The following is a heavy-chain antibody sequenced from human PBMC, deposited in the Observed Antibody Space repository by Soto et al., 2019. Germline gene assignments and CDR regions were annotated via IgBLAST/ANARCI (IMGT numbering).Heavy chain of an antibody. CDR1: GFTFSSYA. CDR2: ISGSGGST. D-gene: IGHD2-15*01. CDR3: AKLCGGSCYSYFDY. J-gene: IGHJ4*02. Sequence: EVQLLESGGALVQPGGALRLSCAASGFTFSSYAMSWVRQAPGKGLEWVSAISGSGGSTYYADSVKGRFTISRDNSKNTLYLQMNSLRAEDTAVYYCAKLCGGSCYSYFDYWGQGTLVTVSS. V-gene: IGHV3-23*01.